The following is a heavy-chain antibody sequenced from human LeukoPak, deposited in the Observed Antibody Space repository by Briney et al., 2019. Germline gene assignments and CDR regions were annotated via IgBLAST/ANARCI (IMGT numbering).Heavy chain of an antibody. CDR1: GGSITSHY. CDR3: ARGGDYYDSSGYYFDY. V-gene: IGHV4-59*11. CDR2: TYYSGST. D-gene: IGHD3-22*01. J-gene: IGHJ4*02. Sequence: PPETLSLTCTVYGGSITSHYCSCIRQPPGKGLEWIGYTYYSGSTNYNPTLKSRVTILVGTSKNQFSLKLRSVTAADTAVYYCARGGDYYDSSGYYFDYWGEGTLVTVSS.